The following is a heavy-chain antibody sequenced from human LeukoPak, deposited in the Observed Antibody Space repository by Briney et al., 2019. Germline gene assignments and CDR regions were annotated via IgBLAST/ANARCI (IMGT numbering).Heavy chain of an antibody. Sequence: GRSLRLSCAASGFTFSSYAMHWVRQAPGKGLEWVAVISYGGSDKYYADTVKGRFTISRDNSKNTLYLEMNSLKAEDTAVYYCARSIVVGATHLDYWGQGTLVTVSS. D-gene: IGHD1-26*01. V-gene: IGHV3-30*04. CDR2: ISYGGSDK. J-gene: IGHJ4*02. CDR1: GFTFSSYA. CDR3: ARSIVVGATHLDY.